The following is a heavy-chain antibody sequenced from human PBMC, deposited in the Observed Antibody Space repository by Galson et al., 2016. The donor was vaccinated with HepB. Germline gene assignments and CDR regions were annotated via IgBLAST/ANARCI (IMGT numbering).Heavy chain of an antibody. CDR1: GYSFVNYA. J-gene: IGHJ6*02. Sequence: SVKVSCKGSGYSFVNYAINWVRQAPGQGLEWVGWINSYNDHANYAQKLQGRVTLTTDTSTRTFFMELGGLTSDDTAVYYCASWSPFDSAIAYYYGMDVWGQGTAVTVSS. CDR2: INSYNDHA. D-gene: IGHD6-25*01. CDR3: ASWSPFDSAIAYYYGMDV. V-gene: IGHV1-18*01.